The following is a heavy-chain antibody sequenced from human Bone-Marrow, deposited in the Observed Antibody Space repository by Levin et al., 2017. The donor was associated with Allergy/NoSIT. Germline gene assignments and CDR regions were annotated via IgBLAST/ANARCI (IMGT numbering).Heavy chain of an antibody. V-gene: IGHV3-23*01. D-gene: IGHD5-12*01. J-gene: IGHJ4*02. CDR3: AKALGGYDFDY. CDR2: ISESGDST. Sequence: GESLKISCAASGFSFSHYAMSWVRQAPGKGLEWVSLISESGDSTYYADSVKGRFTFSRDNSKNTLYLQMNSLRAEDTAVYYCAKALGGYDFDYWGQGALVTVSS. CDR1: GFSFSHYA.